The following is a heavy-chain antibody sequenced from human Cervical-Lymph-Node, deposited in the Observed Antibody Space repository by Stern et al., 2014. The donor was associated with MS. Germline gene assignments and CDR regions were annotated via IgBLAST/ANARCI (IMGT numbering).Heavy chain of an antibody. J-gene: IGHJ4*02. CDR3: ARGGRYDSRADH. CDR2: INHSGAT. CDR1: GSSISTCNYC. Sequence: QVQLQQSGPGLVKPSPTLSLSCTASGSSISTCNYCWTRLPQYPGQGLECGGYINHSGATWYNPSLESRTTMSKDASRNQCSEKWSSVTAEDTGVYFWARGGRYDSRADHWGQGTLVTVSP. D-gene: IGHD3-22*01. V-gene: IGHV4-31*03.